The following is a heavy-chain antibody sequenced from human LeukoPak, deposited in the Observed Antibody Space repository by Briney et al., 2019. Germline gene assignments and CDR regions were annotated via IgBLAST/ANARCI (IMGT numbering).Heavy chain of an antibody. CDR2: MNPNSGNT. Sequence: ASVKVSCKASGYTFTNYDINWVRQATGQGLEWMGWMNPNSGNTGYAQKFQGRVTMTRNTSISTAYMELRSLRSDDTAVYYCARDRNQYYDILTGYYYDYYYYMDVWGKGTTVTISS. CDR3: ARDRNQYYDILTGYYYDYYYYMDV. CDR1: GYTFTNYD. D-gene: IGHD3-9*01. V-gene: IGHV1-8*01. J-gene: IGHJ6*03.